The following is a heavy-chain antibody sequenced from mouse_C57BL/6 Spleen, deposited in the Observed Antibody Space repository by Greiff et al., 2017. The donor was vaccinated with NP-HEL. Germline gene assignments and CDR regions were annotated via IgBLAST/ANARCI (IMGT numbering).Heavy chain of an antibody. J-gene: IGHJ2*01. CDR2: IDPSDSDT. V-gene: IGHV1-52*01. Sequence: QVQLQQPGAELVRPGSSVKLSCKASGYTFTNYWMHWVKQRPIQGLEWIGNIDPSDSDTHYNQKFKDKATLTVDKSSSTAYMQLSSLTSEDSAVYYCARGLAQATDYWGQGTTLTVSS. D-gene: IGHD3-2*02. CDR3: ARGLAQATDY. CDR1: GYTFTNYW.